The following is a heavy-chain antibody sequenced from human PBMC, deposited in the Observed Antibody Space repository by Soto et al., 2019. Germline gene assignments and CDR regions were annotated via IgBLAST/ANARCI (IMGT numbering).Heavy chain of an antibody. CDR1: GYTFTSYY. Sequence: QVQLVQSGAEVKKPGASVKVSCKASGYTFTSYYMHWVRQAPGQGLEWMGIINPSGGSTSYAQKFQGRGTMTRDTSTSTVYMELSSLRSEDTAVYYCARAKTNCSGSSCYSGGLIDYWGQGTLVTVSS. D-gene: IGHD2-15*01. V-gene: IGHV1-46*01. CDR2: INPSGGST. J-gene: IGHJ4*02. CDR3: ARAKTNCSGSSCYSGGLIDY.